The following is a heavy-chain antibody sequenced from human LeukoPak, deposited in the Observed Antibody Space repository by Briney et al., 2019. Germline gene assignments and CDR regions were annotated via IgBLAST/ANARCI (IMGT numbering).Heavy chain of an antibody. CDR3: AKGAYYDILTGPSTY. CDR1: GFTFSSYG. V-gene: IGHV3-30*02. CDR2: IRYDGSNK. D-gene: IGHD3-9*01. Sequence: PGGSLRLSCAASGFTFSSYGMHWVRQAPGKGLEWVAFIRYDGSNKYYADSVKGRFTISRDNSKNTLYLQMNSLRAEDTAVYYCAKGAYYDILTGPSTYWGQGTLVTVSS. J-gene: IGHJ4*02.